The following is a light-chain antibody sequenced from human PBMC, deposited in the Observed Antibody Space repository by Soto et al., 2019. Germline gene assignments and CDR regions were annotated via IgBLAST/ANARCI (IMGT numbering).Light chain of an antibody. CDR1: SSDVGAYNY. Sequence: QSALTQPRSVSGSPGQSVTISCTGTSSDVGAYNYVSWYQQRPGKAPKLMISDVSNRPSGVPDRFSGSKSGNTASLTISGLQAEDEDDYYCCSYAGSYTFVVFGGGTKLTVL. CDR3: CSYAGSYTFVV. J-gene: IGLJ2*01. CDR2: DVS. V-gene: IGLV2-11*01.